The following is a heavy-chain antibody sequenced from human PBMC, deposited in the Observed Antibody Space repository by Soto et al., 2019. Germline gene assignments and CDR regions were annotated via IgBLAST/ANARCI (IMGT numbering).Heavy chain of an antibody. CDR3: TRDWLWFGELTEPYYYYYYGMDV. J-gene: IGHJ6*02. CDR2: IRSKAYGGTT. D-gene: IGHD3-10*01. V-gene: IGHV3-49*03. CDR1: GFNFDVYA. Sequence: PGGSLRLSCLGSGFNFDVYAVSWFRQAPGKGLEWVGLIRSKAYGGTTEYAASVKGRFTISRDDSKSIAYLQMNSLKTEDTAVYYCTRDWLWFGELTEPYYYYYYGMDVWGQGTTVTVSS.